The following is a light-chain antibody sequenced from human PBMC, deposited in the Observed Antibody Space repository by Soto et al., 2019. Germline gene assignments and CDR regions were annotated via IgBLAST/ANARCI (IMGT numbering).Light chain of an antibody. CDR3: QSYESSLSGYV. CDR2: GNS. J-gene: IGLJ1*01. V-gene: IGLV1-40*01. Sequence: QSVLTQPPSVSGAPGQRVTISCTGSSSNIGAGYDVHWYQQLPGTAPKLLIYGNSNRPSGVPDRFSGSKSGTSASLAIFGLQAEDEADYSCQSYESSLSGYVFGTGTKVTVL. CDR1: SSNIGAGYD.